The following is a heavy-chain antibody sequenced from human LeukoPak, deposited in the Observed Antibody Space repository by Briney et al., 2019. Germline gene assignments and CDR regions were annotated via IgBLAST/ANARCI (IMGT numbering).Heavy chain of an antibody. CDR2: IIPIFGTA. D-gene: IGHD3-16*02. Sequence: SVKVSCKASGGTFSSYAISWVRQAPGQGLEWMGGIIPIFGTANYAQKFQGRVTMTRNTSISTAYMELSSLRSEDTAVYYCARGRFMITFGGVIALGYWGQGTLVIVSS. J-gene: IGHJ4*02. CDR3: ARGRFMITFGGVIALGY. V-gene: IGHV1-69*05. CDR1: GGTFSSYA.